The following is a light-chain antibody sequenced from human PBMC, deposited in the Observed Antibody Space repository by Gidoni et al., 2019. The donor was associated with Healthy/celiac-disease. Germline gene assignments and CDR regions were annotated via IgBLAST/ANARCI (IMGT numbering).Light chain of an antibody. Sequence: QLVLTQSPSASASLGASAKLTCTLSSGHSSYAIACHQQQPEKGPRYLMKLNSDGSHSKGDGIPDRFSGSSSGAERYLTISSLQSEDEADYYCQTWGTGIHVVFGGGTKLTVL. V-gene: IGLV4-69*01. CDR1: SGHSSYA. CDR3: QTWGTGIHVV. J-gene: IGLJ2*01. CDR2: LNSDGSH.